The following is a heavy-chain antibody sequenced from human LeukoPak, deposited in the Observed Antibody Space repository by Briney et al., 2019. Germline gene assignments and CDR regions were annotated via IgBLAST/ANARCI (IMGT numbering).Heavy chain of an antibody. J-gene: IGHJ5*02. CDR2: IYYSGST. CDR3: ARRIRGATANRFDP. D-gene: IGHD3-10*01. Sequence: SEPLSLTCTVSGGSISSSSYYWGWIRQPPGKGLEWIGSIYYSGSTYYSPSLKSRVTISVDTSKNQFSLKLSSVTAADTAVYYCARRIRGATANRFDPWGQGTLVTVSS. CDR1: GGSISSSSYY. V-gene: IGHV4-39*01.